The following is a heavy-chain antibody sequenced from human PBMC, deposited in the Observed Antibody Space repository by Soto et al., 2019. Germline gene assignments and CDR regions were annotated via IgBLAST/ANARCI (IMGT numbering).Heavy chain of an antibody. CDR2: ISGSGDGT. CDR1: GFTVNSHV. V-gene: IGHV3-23*01. Sequence: EVQLLESGGGVGQRGGSLRLSCAAFGFTVNSHVMSWVRQAPGKGLEWVSSISGSGDGTYYGDSVKGRFTISRDSSSSTVYLEMKNLRGEDTAVYFCTRSRGFGGMDVWGQGTTVTVSS. J-gene: IGHJ6*02. CDR3: TRSRGFGGMDV. D-gene: IGHD3-22*01.